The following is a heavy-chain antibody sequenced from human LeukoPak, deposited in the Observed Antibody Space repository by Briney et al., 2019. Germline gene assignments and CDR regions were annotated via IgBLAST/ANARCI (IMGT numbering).Heavy chain of an antibody. CDR3: ARAPSEIGGYYPEYFRH. D-gene: IGHD3-22*01. CDR1: GFTFSTYW. CDR2: IKSDGST. V-gene: IGHV3-74*01. Sequence: GGSLRLPCAASGFTFSTYWMHWVRRAPGKGLVWVSRIKSDGSTNYADSVKGRFTISRDNAKNTVSLQMNSLRPEDTGVYYCARAPSEIGGYYPEYFRHWGQGTLVTVSS. J-gene: IGHJ1*01.